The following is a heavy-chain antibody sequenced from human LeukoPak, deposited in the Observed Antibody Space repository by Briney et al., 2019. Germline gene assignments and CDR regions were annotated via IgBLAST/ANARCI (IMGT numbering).Heavy chain of an antibody. J-gene: IGHJ4*02. D-gene: IGHD3-9*01. V-gene: IGHV3-23*01. CDR1: GFTFSSYA. CDR3: AKADILTGYPSFDY. CDR2: ISGSGGST. Sequence: GGSLRLSCAASGFTFSSYAMSWVRQAPGKGLEWVSAISGSGGSTYYADSVKGRFTISRDNSKNTLYLQMNSLRAEDTAVYYPAKADILTGYPSFDYWGQGTLVTVSS.